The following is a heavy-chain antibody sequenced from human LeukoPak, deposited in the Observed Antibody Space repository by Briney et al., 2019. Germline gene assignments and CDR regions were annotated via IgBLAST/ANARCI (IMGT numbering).Heavy chain of an antibody. CDR3: ASNKLDTAMVTFDY. CDR2: IYHSGST. J-gene: IGHJ4*02. V-gene: IGHV4-30-2*01. D-gene: IGHD5-18*01. Sequence: PSQTLSLTCAVSGVSVGSGGYSWSWIRQPPGKGLEWIGYIYHSGSTYYNPSLKSRVTISVDRSKNQFSLKLSSVTAADTAVYYCASNKLDTAMVTFDYWGQGTLVTVSS. CDR1: GVSVGSGGYS.